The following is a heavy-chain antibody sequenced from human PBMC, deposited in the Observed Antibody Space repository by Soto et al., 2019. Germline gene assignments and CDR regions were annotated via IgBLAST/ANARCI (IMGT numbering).Heavy chain of an antibody. CDR2: IHPRDSDI. D-gene: IGHD3-22*01. Sequence: EVQLVQSGAEVKKPGESLKTSCKGSGYTFTDYWIGWVRQMPGKGLEWMGIIHPRDSDIRYSPSFQGHITFSVDKSISTAYLKWSSLKASDTAMYYCALLYYSNRGSFYSFDYWGQGSLVTVSS. CDR3: ALLYYSNRGSFYSFDY. J-gene: IGHJ4*02. CDR1: GYTFTDYW. V-gene: IGHV5-51*01.